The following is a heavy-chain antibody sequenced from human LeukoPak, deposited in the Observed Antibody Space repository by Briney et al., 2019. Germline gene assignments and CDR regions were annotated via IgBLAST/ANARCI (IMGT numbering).Heavy chain of an antibody. CDR3: ARDGVGATGPFDY. V-gene: IGHV3-30*04. J-gene: IGHJ4*02. CDR1: GFTFSSYA. CDR2: ISYDGSNK. Sequence: PGRSLRLSCAASGFTFSSYAMRWVRQAPGKGLEWVAVISYDGSNKYYADSVKGRFTISRDNSKNTLYLQMNSLRAEDTAVYYCARDGVGATGPFDYWGQGTLVTVSS. D-gene: IGHD1-26*01.